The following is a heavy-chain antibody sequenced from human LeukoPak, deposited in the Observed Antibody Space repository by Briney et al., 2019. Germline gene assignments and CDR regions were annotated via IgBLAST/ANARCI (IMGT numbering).Heavy chain of an antibody. CDR1: GYTFTSYG. CDR2: ISAYKGNT. V-gene: IGHV1-18*01. D-gene: IGHD3-9*01. Sequence: ASVKVSFKASGYTFTSYGISWVRQAPGQGLEWMGWISAYKGNTNYAQKLQGRVTMTTDNSTSTAYMELRSLRSDDTAVYYCARAVRYFDWSPGLYYFDYWGQGTLVTVSS. J-gene: IGHJ4*02. CDR3: ARAVRYFDWSPGLYYFDY.